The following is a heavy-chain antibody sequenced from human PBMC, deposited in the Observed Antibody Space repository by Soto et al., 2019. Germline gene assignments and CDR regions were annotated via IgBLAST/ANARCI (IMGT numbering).Heavy chain of an antibody. CDR1: GGSFRGYY. Sequence: QVQLQQWGAGLLKPSETLSLTCAVYGGSFRGYYWIWIRQPPGKGLEWIGEINHSGSTNYNPSLRSQVTISVATSNNQCSLKLSSVTAADTAVSYFERSSGLGGYFDLWGRSTLVTVAS. J-gene: IGHJ2*01. D-gene: IGHD3-3*01. V-gene: IGHV4-34*01. CDR2: INHSGST. CDR3: ERSSGLGGYFDL.